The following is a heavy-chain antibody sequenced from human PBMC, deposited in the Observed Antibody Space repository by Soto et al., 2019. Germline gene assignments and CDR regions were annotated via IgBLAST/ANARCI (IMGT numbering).Heavy chain of an antibody. CDR1: GLSISGYN. Sequence: HPGGSLRLSCVASGLSISGYNMNWVRQAPGKGLEWISYISSSSSTIYYADSVRGRFTISRDNAKNSLYLQMNSLRDEDTAVYYCARESGYCTKNSCYRWGQGTLVTVSS. V-gene: IGHV3-48*02. D-gene: IGHD2-8*01. CDR3: ARESGYCTKNSCYR. J-gene: IGHJ4*02. CDR2: ISSSSSTI.